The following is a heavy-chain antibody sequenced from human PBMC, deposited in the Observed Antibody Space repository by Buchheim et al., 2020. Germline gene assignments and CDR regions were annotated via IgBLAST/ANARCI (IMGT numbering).Heavy chain of an antibody. CDR3: AKVLGGYWAKRPDGPFDY. V-gene: IGHV3-23*04. Sequence: EVQLVESGGGLVQPGGSLRLSCAASGYTFSSYAMSWVRQAPGKGLEWASAISGSGGSTYYADSVKGRFTISRDNSKNTLYLQMNSLRAEDTAVYYCAKVLGGYWAKRPDGPFDYWGQGTL. D-gene: IGHD3-10*01. CDR2: ISGSGGST. J-gene: IGHJ4*02. CDR1: GYTFSSYA.